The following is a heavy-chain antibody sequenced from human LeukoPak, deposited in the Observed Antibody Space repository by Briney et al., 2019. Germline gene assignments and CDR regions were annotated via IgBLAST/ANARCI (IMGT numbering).Heavy chain of an antibody. CDR2: INPNSGGT. V-gene: IGHV1-2*02. Sequence: ASVKVSCKASGYTFTGYYMHWVRQAPGQGLEWMGWINPNSGGTNYAQKFQGRVTMTRDTSISTAYMELSRLRSDDTAVHYCAGLTTVTTPFDYWGQGTLVTVSS. J-gene: IGHJ4*02. D-gene: IGHD4-17*01. CDR3: AGLTTVTTPFDY. CDR1: GYTFTGYY.